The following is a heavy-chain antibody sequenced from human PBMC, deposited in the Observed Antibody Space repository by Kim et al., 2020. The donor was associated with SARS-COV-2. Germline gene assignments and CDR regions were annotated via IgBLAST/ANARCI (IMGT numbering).Heavy chain of an antibody. CDR1: GYTFTSYW. Sequence: ESLKISCKASGYTFTSYWIGWVRQMPGRGLEWMGIIYPGDSDARYSPSFQGQVTFSADKATTTAYLHWNSLRAADTAIYYCARRGPMTGDAFDVWGQGT. D-gene: IGHD3-9*01. V-gene: IGHV5-51*01. J-gene: IGHJ3*01. CDR3: ARRGPMTGDAFDV. CDR2: IYPGDSDA.